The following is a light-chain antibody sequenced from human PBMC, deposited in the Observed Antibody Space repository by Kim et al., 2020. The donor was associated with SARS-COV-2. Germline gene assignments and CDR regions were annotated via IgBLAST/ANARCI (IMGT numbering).Light chain of an antibody. Sequence: WSRGERATLSCRASQSLSRSHLAWYQQKPGQAPRLLIYDASSRAADIPDRFGGSGSGTDFTLTISRLEPEDFAVYYCQQYGSSAYTFGQGTKLEI. CDR3: QQYGSSAYT. CDR1: QSLSRSH. V-gene: IGKV3-20*01. CDR2: DAS. J-gene: IGKJ2*01.